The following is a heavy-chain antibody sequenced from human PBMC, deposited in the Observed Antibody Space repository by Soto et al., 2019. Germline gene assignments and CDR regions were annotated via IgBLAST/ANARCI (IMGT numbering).Heavy chain of an antibody. CDR1: GFTFSSHW. CDR3: ARNAGGSYYSYYYYGMDV. V-gene: IGHV3-74*01. D-gene: IGHD1-26*01. CDR2: INSDGSST. J-gene: IGHJ6*02. Sequence: PGGSLRLSCAASGFTFSSHWMHWVRQAPGKGLVWVSHINSDGSSTSYADSVKGRFTISRDNAKNTLYLQMNSLRAEDTAVYYCARNAGGSYYSYYYYGMDVWGQGTTVTVSS.